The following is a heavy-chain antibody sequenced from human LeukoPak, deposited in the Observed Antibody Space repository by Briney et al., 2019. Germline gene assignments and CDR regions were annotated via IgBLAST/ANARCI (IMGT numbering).Heavy chain of an antibody. CDR3: AKELLLGPGAFDI. CDR2: ISWNSGSI. J-gene: IGHJ3*02. CDR1: GFTFDDYA. Sequence: GRSLRLSCAASGFTFDDYAMHWVRQAPGKGLEWVSGISWNSGSIGYADSVKGRFTISRDNAKNSLYLQMNSLRAEDTALYYCAKELLLGPGAFDIWGQGTMVTVSS. V-gene: IGHV3-9*01. D-gene: IGHD2-21*01.